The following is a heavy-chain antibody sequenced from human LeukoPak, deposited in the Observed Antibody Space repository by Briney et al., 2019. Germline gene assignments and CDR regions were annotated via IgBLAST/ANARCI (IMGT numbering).Heavy chain of an antibody. CDR1: GFTLSSNY. D-gene: IGHD3-22*01. Sequence: SGGSLRLSPAASGFTLSSNYMSSVRQAPGKGVKWVSVIYSGGSTYYADSVKRRFTISRDNSKNTLYLQMNSLRAEDTAVYYCARGYDSSGYYYVPLDYWGQGTLVTVSS. V-gene: IGHV3-66*01. CDR3: ARGYDSSGYYYVPLDY. CDR2: IYSGGST. J-gene: IGHJ4*02.